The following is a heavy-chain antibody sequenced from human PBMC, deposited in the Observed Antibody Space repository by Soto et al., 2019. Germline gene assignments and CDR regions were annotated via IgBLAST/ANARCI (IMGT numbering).Heavy chain of an antibody. J-gene: IGHJ4*02. V-gene: IGHV3-23*01. Sequence: EVQLLESGGGLVQPGGSLRLSCAASGFTFSSYAMSWVRQAPGKGLEWVSAISGSGGSTYYADSVKGRFTISRDNSKNTLYLQMNSLRAEDTAVYHCAKVASLGYCSGGSCYFLDYWGQGTLVTVSS. CDR1: GFTFSSYA. CDR2: ISGSGGST. CDR3: AKVASLGYCSGGSCYFLDY. D-gene: IGHD2-15*01.